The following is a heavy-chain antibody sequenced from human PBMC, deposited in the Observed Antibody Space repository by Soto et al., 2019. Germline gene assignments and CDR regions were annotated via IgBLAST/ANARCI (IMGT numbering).Heavy chain of an antibody. J-gene: IGHJ4*02. Sequence: PSETLSLTCAVYGESFSGYYWSWIRQPPGKGLEWIGEINHSGSTNYNPSLKSRVTISVDTSKNQFSLKLSSVIAADTAVYYCARVDTMVRGVIITDSFDYWGQGTLVTGSS. CDR3: ARVDTMVRGVIITDSFDY. V-gene: IGHV4-34*01. CDR1: GESFSGYY. CDR2: INHSGST. D-gene: IGHD3-10*01.